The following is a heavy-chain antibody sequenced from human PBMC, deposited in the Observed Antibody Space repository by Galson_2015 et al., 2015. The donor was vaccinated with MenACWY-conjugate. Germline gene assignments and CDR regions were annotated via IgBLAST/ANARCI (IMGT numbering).Heavy chain of an antibody. CDR2: IYYSGST. V-gene: IGHV4-39*07. Sequence: ETLSLTCTVSGGSISSSSYYWGWIRQPPGKGLEWIGSIYYSGSTYYNPSLKSRVTISVDTSKNQFSLKLSSVTAADTAVYYCARDRSSGWYAEYFQHWGQGTMVTVSS. J-gene: IGHJ1*01. D-gene: IGHD6-19*01. CDR1: GGSISSSSYY. CDR3: ARDRSSGWYAEYFQH.